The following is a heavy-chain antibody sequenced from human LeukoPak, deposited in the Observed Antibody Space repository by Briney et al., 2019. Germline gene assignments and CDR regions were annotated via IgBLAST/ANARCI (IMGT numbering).Heavy chain of an antibody. V-gene: IGHV4-59*12. CDR3: ARGLRIVATQIAYCGGDCYSGADY. CDR2: LYYTGSI. CDR1: GGSISSYY. Sequence: SETLSLTCTVSGGSISSYYWSWIRQPPGKGLEWIGNLYYTGSINYNPSLKSRVTISVDTSKTQFSLKVSSVTAADTAVYYCARGLRIVATQIAYCGGDCYSGADYWGQGTLVTVSS. D-gene: IGHD2-21*02. J-gene: IGHJ4*02.